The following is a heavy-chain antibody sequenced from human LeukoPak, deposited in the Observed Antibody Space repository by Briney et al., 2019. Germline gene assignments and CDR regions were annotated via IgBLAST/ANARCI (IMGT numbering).Heavy chain of an antibody. D-gene: IGHD4-23*01. J-gene: IGHJ4*02. Sequence: GESLKISCMGCGCTFTRYLTAWVRQMPGKGLEWMRVIYPDDSDTTYSPAFQDEVTISADKSISTAYLQWSSLKASDTAIYYCAKTDYGGTQLDYWGQGTLVTVSS. V-gene: IGHV5-51*01. CDR3: AKTDYGGTQLDY. CDR1: GCTFTRYL. CDR2: IYPDDSDT.